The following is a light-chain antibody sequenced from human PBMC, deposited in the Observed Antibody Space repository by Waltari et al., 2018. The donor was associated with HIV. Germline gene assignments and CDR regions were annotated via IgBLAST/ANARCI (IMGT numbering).Light chain of an antibody. CDR1: QSVNTF. V-gene: IGKV3-20*01. J-gene: IGKJ3*01. CDR3: QQYDNSPFT. CDR2: RAS. Sequence: EIVLTQSPGTLSLSPGERGTLSCRTSQSVNTFLSWYQQKPGQAPRLLIFRASNRATGIPDRFSGSGSGTDFTLTINRLEPEDYAVYYCQQYDNSPFTFGPGTTVDVK.